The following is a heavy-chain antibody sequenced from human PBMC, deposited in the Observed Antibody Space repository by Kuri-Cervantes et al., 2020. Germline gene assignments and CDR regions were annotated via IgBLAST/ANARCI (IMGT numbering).Heavy chain of an antibody. Sequence: GESLKISCAASGFTFSTCGMHWVRQAPGKGLEWVTFIGNDGTYKYYADSVKGRFTISRENARNSLYLQMNSLRAEDTALYYCAKDISERVDTAIAIDYWGQGTLVTVSS. CDR3: AKDISERVDTAIAIDY. V-gene: IGHV3-30*02. J-gene: IGHJ4*02. CDR2: IGNDGTYK. CDR1: GFTFSTCG. D-gene: IGHD5-18*01.